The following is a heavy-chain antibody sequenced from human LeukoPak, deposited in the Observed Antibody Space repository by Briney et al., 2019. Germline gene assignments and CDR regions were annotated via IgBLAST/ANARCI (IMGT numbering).Heavy chain of an antibody. CDR3: ARGAPIAARPFYYYYYMDV. Sequence: ASVKVSCKASGSTFTGYYMHWVRQAPGQGLGWMGWINTNSGGTNYAQKFQGRGTMTRDTSISTAYMELSRLRSDDTAVYYCARGAPIAARPFYYYYYMDVWGKGTTVTVSS. J-gene: IGHJ6*03. CDR1: GSTFTGYY. D-gene: IGHD6-6*01. V-gene: IGHV1-2*02. CDR2: INTNSGGT.